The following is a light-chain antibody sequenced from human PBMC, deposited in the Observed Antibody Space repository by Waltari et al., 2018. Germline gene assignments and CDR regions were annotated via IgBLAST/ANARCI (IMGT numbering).Light chain of an antibody. J-gene: IGKJ3*01. CDR3: HQYYTTPFT. CDR2: WAS. V-gene: IGKV4-1*01. Sequence: DIVMSQSPDSLAVSLGERATIQCRSSQSLSYRYNNRNYLALYQQRPGQPPKLPIYWASLRESGVPDRFSGSGSGTDFTLTISSLQAEDVAIYYCHQYYTTPFTFGPGTTVDIK. CDR1: QSLSYRYNNRNY.